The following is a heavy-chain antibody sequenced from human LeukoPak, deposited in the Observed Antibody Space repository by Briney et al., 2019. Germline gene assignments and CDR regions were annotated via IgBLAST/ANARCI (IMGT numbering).Heavy chain of an antibody. V-gene: IGHV3-53*01. CDR1: GFTFSSNY. J-gene: IGHJ6*02. CDR3: ARASGDRLVYYGMDV. Sequence: GSLRLSCAASGFTFSSNYMSWVRQAPGKGLEWVSVIYSGGSTYYADSVKGRFTISRDNSKNTLYLQMNSLRAEDTAVYYCARASGDRLVYYGMDVWGQGTTVTVSS. CDR2: IYSGGST. D-gene: IGHD4-11*01.